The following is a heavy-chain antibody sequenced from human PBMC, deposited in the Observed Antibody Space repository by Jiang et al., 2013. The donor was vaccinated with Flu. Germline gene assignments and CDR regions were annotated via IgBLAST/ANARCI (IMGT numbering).Heavy chain of an antibody. D-gene: IGHD6-13*01. CDR2: IYYSGST. V-gene: IGHV4-59*12. CDR3: AREDAPLAAAGLQWYFDL. J-gene: IGHJ2*01. CDR1: GGSISSYY. Sequence: LLKPSETLSLTCTVSGGSISSYYWSWIRQPPGKGLEWIGYIYYSGSTNYNPSLKSRVTISVDTSKNHFSLKVNSLTAADTAVYYCAREDAPLAAAGLQWYFDLWGRGTLVSVSS.